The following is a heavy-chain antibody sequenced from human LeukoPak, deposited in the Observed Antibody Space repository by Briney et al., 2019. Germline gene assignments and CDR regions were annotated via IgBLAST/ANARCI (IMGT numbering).Heavy chain of an antibody. J-gene: IGHJ5*02. CDR2: IIPIFGTA. D-gene: IGHD1-26*01. CDR1: GYTFTSYY. Sequence: SVKVSCKASGYTFTSYYMHWVRQAPGQGLEWMGGIIPIFGTANYAQKFQGRVTITADESTSTAYMELSSLRSEDTAVYYCARDREESWFDPWGQGTLVTVSS. CDR3: ARDREESWFDP. V-gene: IGHV1-69*13.